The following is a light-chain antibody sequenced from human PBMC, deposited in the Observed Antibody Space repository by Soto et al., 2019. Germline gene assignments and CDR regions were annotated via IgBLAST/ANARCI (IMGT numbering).Light chain of an antibody. CDR1: QGISSY. CDR3: QQYTSYPLT. CDR2: GAS. J-gene: IGKJ1*01. Sequence: IPLTQSPSSLSASVWDRVTTTCPASQGISSYLAWYQQKPGKAPKLLIYGASTLQSGVPSRISGSGSGTEFTLTISSLQPDDVATYYCQQYTSYPLTFGQGTKVDIK. V-gene: IGKV1-9*01.